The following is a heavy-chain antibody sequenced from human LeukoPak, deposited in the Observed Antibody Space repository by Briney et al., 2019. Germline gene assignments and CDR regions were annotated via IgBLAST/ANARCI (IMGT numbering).Heavy chain of an antibody. CDR3: ARVRGPGYSSSGGYYYYMDV. CDR2: ISSSGSTI. D-gene: IGHD6-6*01. Sequence: PGGSLRLSCAASGFTFSDYYMSWIRQAPGKGLEWVSYISSSGSTIYYADSVKGRFTISRDNAKNSLYLQMNSLRAEDTAVYYCARVRGPGYSSSGGYYYYMDVWGKGTTVTVSS. CDR1: GFTFSDYY. J-gene: IGHJ6*03. V-gene: IGHV3-11*04.